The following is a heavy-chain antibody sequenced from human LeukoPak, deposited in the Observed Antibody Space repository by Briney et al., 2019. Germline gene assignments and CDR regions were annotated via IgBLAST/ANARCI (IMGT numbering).Heavy chain of an antibody. V-gene: IGHV1-69*04. CDR3: ARVGMVATFDY. Sequence: GASVTVSCTASGGTFSSYAISWVRQAPGQGLEWMGRIIPILGIANYAQKFQGRVTITADKSTSTAYMELSSLRSEDTAVYYCARVGMVATFDYWGQGTLVTVSS. CDR1: GGTFSSYA. J-gene: IGHJ4*02. CDR2: IIPILGIA. D-gene: IGHD5-12*01.